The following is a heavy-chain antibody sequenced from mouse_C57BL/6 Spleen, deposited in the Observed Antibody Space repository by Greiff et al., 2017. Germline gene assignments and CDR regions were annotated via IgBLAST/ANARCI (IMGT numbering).Heavy chain of an antibody. CDR2: ISYDGSN. Sequence: DVKLQESGPGLVKPSQSLSLTCSVTGYSITSGYYWNWIRQFPGNKLEWMGYISYDGSNNYNPSLKNRISITRDTSKNQFFLKLNSVTTEDTATYYCARVGDSSGYYYYAMDYWGQGTSVTVSS. D-gene: IGHD3-2*02. CDR3: ARVGDSSGYYYYAMDY. J-gene: IGHJ4*01. V-gene: IGHV3-6*01. CDR1: GYSITSGYY.